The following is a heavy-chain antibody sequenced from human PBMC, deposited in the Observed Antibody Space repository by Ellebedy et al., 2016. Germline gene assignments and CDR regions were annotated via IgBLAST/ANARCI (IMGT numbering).Heavy chain of an antibody. V-gene: IGHV4-59*01. Sequence: SETLSLTXTVSGGSISSYYWSWIRQPPGKGLEWIGYIYYSGGTNYNPSLKSRVTISVDTSKNQFSLKLSSVTAADTAVYYCAAGFCSGDGCYSYPRWFDPWGQGTLVTVSS. CDR3: AAGFCSGDGCYSYPRWFDP. J-gene: IGHJ5*02. CDR1: GGSISSYY. D-gene: IGHD2-15*01. CDR2: IYYSGGT.